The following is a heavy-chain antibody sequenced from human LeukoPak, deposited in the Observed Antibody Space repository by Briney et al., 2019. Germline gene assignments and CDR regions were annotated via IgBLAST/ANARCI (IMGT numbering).Heavy chain of an antibody. V-gene: IGHV3-23*01. CDR2: ISDSGGST. J-gene: IGHJ4*01. Sequence: GGSLRLSCAVSGFSLSRYAMSWVRRAPGKGLEWVSAISDSGGSTYYADSVKGRFTSSRDNSRNTLYLQMNTLRAEDTAVYYCAKCRGSSWSDYFDYWAHGTLVTVSS. D-gene: IGHD6-13*01. CDR1: GFSLSRYA. CDR3: AKCRGSSWSDYFDY.